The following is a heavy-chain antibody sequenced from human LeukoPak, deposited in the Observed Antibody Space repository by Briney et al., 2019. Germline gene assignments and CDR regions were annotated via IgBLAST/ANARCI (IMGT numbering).Heavy chain of an antibody. CDR3: ARDGYYYDSSGYYG. V-gene: IGHV3-23*01. CDR2: ISGSGGST. J-gene: IGHJ4*02. CDR1: GFTFSSDA. Sequence: GGSLRLSCAASGFTFSSDAMSWVRQAPGKGLEWVSAISGSGGSTYYADSVKGRFTISRDNSKNTLYLQMNSLRAEDTAVYYCARDGYYYDSSGYYGWGQGTLVTVSS. D-gene: IGHD3-22*01.